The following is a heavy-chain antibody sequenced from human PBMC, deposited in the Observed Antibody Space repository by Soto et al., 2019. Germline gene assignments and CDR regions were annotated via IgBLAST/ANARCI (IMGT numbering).Heavy chain of an antibody. Sequence: EVQLLESGGGLVQPGGSLRLSCAASGFTFSSYAMSWVRQAPGKGLEWVSAISGSGGSTYYADSVKGRFTSSRDNSKNTLYLQMNSLRAEDTAVYYCAKEGSRYFDWFEAFDIWGQGTKVNVSS. CDR1: GFTFSSYA. CDR3: AKEGSRYFDWFEAFDI. CDR2: ISGSGGST. V-gene: IGHV3-23*01. D-gene: IGHD3-9*01. J-gene: IGHJ3*02.